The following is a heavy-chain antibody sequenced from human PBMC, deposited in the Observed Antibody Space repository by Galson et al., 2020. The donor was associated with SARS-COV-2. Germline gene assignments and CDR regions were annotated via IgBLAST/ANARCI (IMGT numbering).Heavy chain of an antibody. J-gene: IGHJ3*02. V-gene: IGHV1-69*13. CDR2: IIPIFGTA. CDR1: GGTFNSYA. Sequence: SVKVSCKASGGTFNSYAFTWVRQAPGQGIEWLGGIIPIFGTANYAQKFQGRVMITADESTSTAYMELSGLKSEDTAVYYCARGYYDNGGYWYPLPGAFDIWGHGTMVTVSS. D-gene: IGHD3-22*01. CDR3: ARGYYDNGGYWYPLPGAFDI.